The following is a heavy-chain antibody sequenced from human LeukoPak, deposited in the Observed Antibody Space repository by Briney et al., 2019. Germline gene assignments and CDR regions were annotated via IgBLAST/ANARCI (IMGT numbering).Heavy chain of an antibody. CDR1: GGSISSSSYY. J-gene: IGHJ4*02. Sequence: SETLSLTCTVSGGSISSSSYYWGWIRQPPGKGLEWIGSVYYSGSTYYNPSLKSRVTISVDTSKNQFSLKLSSVTAADTAVYYCARDNSLFGEFPTIFDYWGQGTLVTVSS. D-gene: IGHD3-10*01. CDR2: VYYSGST. CDR3: ARDNSLFGEFPTIFDY. V-gene: IGHV4-39*07.